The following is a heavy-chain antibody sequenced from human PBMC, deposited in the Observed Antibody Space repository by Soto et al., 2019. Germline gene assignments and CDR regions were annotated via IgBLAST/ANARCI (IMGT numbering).Heavy chain of an antibody. CDR3: ARGGIAAAFRYFDY. J-gene: IGHJ4*02. V-gene: IGHV4-61*01. D-gene: IGHD6-13*01. CDR1: GGSVSSGSYY. CDR2: IYYSGST. Sequence: KSSETLSLTCTVSGGSVSSGSYYWSWIRQPPGKGLEWIGYIYYSGSTNYDPSLKSRVTISVDTSKNQFSLKLSSVTAADTAVYYCARGGIAAAFRYFDYWGQGTLGTGSS.